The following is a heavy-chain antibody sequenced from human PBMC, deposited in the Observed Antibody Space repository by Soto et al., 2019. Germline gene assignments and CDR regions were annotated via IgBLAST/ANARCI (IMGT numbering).Heavy chain of an antibody. D-gene: IGHD5-12*01. V-gene: IGHV5-51*01. Sequence: GESLKISCKGSGYTFTNYWIGWVRQMPGKGLEWMGIIYPGDSDTRYSPSFQGQVTISADKSINTAYLQWSSLKASDTAMYYCARHLEVATIYHAYYWGQGTQVTVSS. J-gene: IGHJ4*02. CDR2: IYPGDSDT. CDR3: ARHLEVATIYHAYY. CDR1: GYTFTNYW.